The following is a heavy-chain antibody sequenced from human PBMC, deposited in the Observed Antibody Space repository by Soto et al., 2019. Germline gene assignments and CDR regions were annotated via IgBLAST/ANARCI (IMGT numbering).Heavy chain of an antibody. J-gene: IGHJ3*02. D-gene: IGHD2-15*01. CDR1: GFTFSSYA. V-gene: IGHV3-23*01. CDR2: ISGSGGST. CDR3: AKTSRSCSGGSCYSLGAFDI. Sequence: GGSLRLSCAASGFTFSSYAMSWVRQAPGKGLEWVSAISGSGGSTYYADSVKGRFTISRDNSKNTLYLQMNSLRAEDTAVYYCAKTSRSCSGGSCYSLGAFDIWGQGTMVTVSS.